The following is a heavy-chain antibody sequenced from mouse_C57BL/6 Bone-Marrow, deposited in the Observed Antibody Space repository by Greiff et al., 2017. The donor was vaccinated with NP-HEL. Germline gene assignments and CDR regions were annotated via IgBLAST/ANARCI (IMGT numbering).Heavy chain of an antibody. CDR3: ASSHYYGSSFYAMDY. Sequence: QVQLQQSGAELVKPGASVKISCKASGYTFTDYYINWVKQRPGQGLEWIGKIGPGSGSTYYNEKFKGKATLTADKSSSTAYMQLSSLTSEDSAVYFCASSHYYGSSFYAMDYWGQGTSVTVSS. V-gene: IGHV1-77*01. J-gene: IGHJ4*01. D-gene: IGHD1-1*01. CDR2: IGPGSGST. CDR1: GYTFTDYY.